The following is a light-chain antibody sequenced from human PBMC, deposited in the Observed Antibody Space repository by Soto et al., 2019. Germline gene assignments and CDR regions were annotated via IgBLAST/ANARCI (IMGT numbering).Light chain of an antibody. CDR2: GAS. J-gene: IGKJ1*01. CDR1: QSVRSNF. CDR3: QRYDSLRT. Sequence: EIVLTQSPGTLSLSPGKRATLSCRASQSVRSNFLAWYQQKPGQAPRLLIYGASNRATGIPDRFSGSGSGTDFTLTITRLEAEEFAMYYCQRYDSLRTFGQGTKVEI. V-gene: IGKV3-20*01.